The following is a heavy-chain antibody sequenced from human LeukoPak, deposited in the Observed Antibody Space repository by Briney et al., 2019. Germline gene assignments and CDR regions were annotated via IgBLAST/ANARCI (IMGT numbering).Heavy chain of an antibody. CDR2: ISWNSGSI. CDR3: AKGQWELPDYEFDY. D-gene: IGHD1-26*01. V-gene: IGHV3-9*03. Sequence: GGSLRLSCAASGFTFDDYAMHWVRQAPGKGLEWVSGISWNSGSIGYADSVKGRFTISRDNAKNSLYLQMNSLSAEDMALYYCAKGQWELPDYEFDYWGQGTLVTVSS. J-gene: IGHJ4*02. CDR1: GFTFDDYA.